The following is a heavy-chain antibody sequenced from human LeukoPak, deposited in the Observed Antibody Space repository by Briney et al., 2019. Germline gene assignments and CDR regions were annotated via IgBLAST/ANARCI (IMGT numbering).Heavy chain of an antibody. CDR1: GYTFTSYY. V-gene: IGHV1-46*01. CDR3: AISMSKDYGDYVRYFDY. D-gene: IGHD4-17*01. CDR2: INPSGGST. Sequence: EASVKVSCKASGYTFTSYYMHWVRQAPGQGLEWMGIINPSGGSTSYAQKFQGRVTMTRDTSTSTVYMELSSLRSDDTAVYYCAISMSKDYGDYVRYFDYWGQGTLVTVSS. J-gene: IGHJ4*02.